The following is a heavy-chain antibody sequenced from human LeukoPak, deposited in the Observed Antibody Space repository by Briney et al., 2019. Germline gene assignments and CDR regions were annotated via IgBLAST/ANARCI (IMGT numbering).Heavy chain of an antibody. D-gene: IGHD2-21*01. CDR3: AKSGLAYCGGDCTNWFDP. CDR2: IRYDGSNK. V-gene: IGHV3-30*02. Sequence: GGSLRLSCAASGFTFSSYGMHWVRQAPGEGLEWVAFIRYDGSNKYYADSVKGRFTISRDNSKNTLYLQMNSLRAEDTAVYYCAKSGLAYCGGDCTNWFDPWGQGTLVTVSS. CDR1: GFTFSSYG. J-gene: IGHJ5*02.